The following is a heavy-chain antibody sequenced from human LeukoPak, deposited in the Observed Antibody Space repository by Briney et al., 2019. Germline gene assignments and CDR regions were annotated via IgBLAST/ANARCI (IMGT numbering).Heavy chain of an antibody. D-gene: IGHD3-10*01. J-gene: IGHJ4*02. Sequence: GGSLRLSCEASGFTFSSISMNWVRQAPGKGLEWVSSISPDGGTIYHADSVKGRFSTSRDNAKSSLYLQMNGLRAEDTAVYYCTRDLPVPSLVRGIIIYGLIDYWGQGTLVTVSS. V-gene: IGHV3-21*06. CDR3: TRDLPVPSLVRGIIIYGLIDY. CDR1: GFTFSSIS. CDR2: ISPDGGTI.